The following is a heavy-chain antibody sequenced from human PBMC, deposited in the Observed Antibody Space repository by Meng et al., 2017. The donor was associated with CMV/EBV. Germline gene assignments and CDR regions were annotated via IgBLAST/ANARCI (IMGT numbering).Heavy chain of an antibody. D-gene: IGHD2-15*01. J-gene: IGHJ5*02. V-gene: IGHV2-5*01. CDR1: GFSLSTSGVG. CDR3: ARSGVAAAMNWFDP. CDR2: VYWNGNK. Sequence: SGPTLVKPTQTLTLTCTFSGFSLSTSGVGVGWIRQPPGKALEWLALVYWNGNKRYSPSLKSRLTITKDTSKNQEVLTMTNVDPVDTGTYYCARSGVAAAMNWFDPWGQGTLVTVSS.